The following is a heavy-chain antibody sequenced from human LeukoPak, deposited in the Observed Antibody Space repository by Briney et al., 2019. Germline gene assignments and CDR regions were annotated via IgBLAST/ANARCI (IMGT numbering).Heavy chain of an antibody. CDR1: GFTFSIHA. D-gene: IGHD3-10*01. Sequence: GGSLRLSCAASGFTFSIHAMTWVRQARGKGLEGVSGISGDGASTHYAESVKGQFTISRDHSQNTLFLQMNSLRVEDTAIYYCAKDSYVSGRPLHTFDVWGQGTMVTVSS. CDR2: ISGDGAST. J-gene: IGHJ3*01. CDR3: AKDSYVSGRPLHTFDV. V-gene: IGHV3-23*01.